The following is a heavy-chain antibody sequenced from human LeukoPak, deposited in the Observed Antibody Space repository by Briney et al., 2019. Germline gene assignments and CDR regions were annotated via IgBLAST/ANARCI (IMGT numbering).Heavy chain of an antibody. V-gene: IGHV3-30-3*01. CDR3: ARARRDAFDI. Sequence: PGGSLRLSCAASGFTFSSYAIHWVRQAPGKGLEWVAVISYDGAFKSYTDSVKGRFTISRDNSKNTLYLQMNSLRTEDTAVYYCARARRDAFDIWGQGTMVTVSS. J-gene: IGHJ3*02. CDR2: ISYDGAFK. CDR1: GFTFSSYA.